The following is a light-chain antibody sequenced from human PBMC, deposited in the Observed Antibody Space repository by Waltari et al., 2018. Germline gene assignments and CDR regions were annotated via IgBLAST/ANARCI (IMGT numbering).Light chain of an antibody. Sequence: QSALTQPASVSGSPGQSITIPCTGSNNDIGTYNLVSWYLQHPGKAPKLIIFEVPERPSGVSTRFSGSKSVTTASLTISGLQAEDEADYYCFSYAGSGYVFGSGTKVTVL. J-gene: IGLJ1*01. V-gene: IGLV2-23*02. CDR1: NNDIGTYNL. CDR3: FSYAGSGYV. CDR2: EVP.